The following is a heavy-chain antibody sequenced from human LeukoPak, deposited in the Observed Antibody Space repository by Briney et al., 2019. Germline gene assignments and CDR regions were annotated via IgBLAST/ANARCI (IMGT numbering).Heavy chain of an antibody. Sequence: SETLSLTCTVSGGSISSSSYYWGWIRQHPGKGLEWIGSIYYSGSTYYNPSLKSRVIISVDTSKNQFSLKLSSVTAADTAVYYCATGSYFDYHFDYWGQGPLVTVSS. CDR1: GGSISSSSYY. CDR2: IYYSGST. CDR3: ATGSYFDYHFDY. V-gene: IGHV4-39*01. J-gene: IGHJ4*02. D-gene: IGHD1-26*01.